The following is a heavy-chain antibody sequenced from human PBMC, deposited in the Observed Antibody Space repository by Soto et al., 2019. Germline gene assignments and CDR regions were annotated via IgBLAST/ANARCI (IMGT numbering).Heavy chain of an antibody. CDR3: ARDDSGYDSFDY. CDR1: GFTFSSYS. Sequence: GGSLRLSCAASGFTFSSYSMNWVRQAPGKGLEWVSSISSSSSHIYYADSVKGRFTISRDNAKNSLYLQMNSLRAEDTAVYYCARDDSGYDSFDYWGQGTLVTVSS. V-gene: IGHV3-21*01. CDR2: ISSSSSHI. D-gene: IGHD5-12*01. J-gene: IGHJ4*02.